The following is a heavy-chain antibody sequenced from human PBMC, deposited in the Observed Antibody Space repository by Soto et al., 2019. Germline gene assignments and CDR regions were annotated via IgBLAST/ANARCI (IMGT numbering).Heavy chain of an antibody. CDR2: ISGSGGST. CDR3: AKDRPANSSSWPDAFDI. J-gene: IGHJ3*02. V-gene: IGHV3-23*01. Sequence: GGSLRLSCAASGFTFSSYAMSWVRQAPGKGLEWVSAISGSGGSTYYADSVKGRFTISRDNSKNTLYLQMNSLRAEDKAVYYCAKDRPANSSSWPDAFDIWGQGTMVTVSS. D-gene: IGHD6-13*01. CDR1: GFTFSSYA.